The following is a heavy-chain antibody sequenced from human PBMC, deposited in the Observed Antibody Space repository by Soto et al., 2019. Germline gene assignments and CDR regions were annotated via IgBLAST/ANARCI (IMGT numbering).Heavy chain of an antibody. J-gene: IGHJ4*02. CDR2: INSDGSST. CDR1: GFTVYSYW. V-gene: IGHV3-74*01. D-gene: IGHD2-15*01. CDR3: ARGYCSGGSCNDY. Sequence: PGGSTRLSCAASGFTVYSYWMHWVRQDPGKGLVWVSRINSDGSSTSYADSVKGRFTISRDNAKNTLYLQMNSLRAEDTAVYYCARGYCSGGSCNDYWGQGTLVTVSS.